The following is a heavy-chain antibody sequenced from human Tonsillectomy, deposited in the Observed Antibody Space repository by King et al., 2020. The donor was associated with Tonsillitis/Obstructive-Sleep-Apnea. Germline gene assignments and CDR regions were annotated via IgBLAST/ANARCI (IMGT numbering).Heavy chain of an antibody. CDR1: GDSITSGAYY. CDR2: IYYSGST. CDR3: VRGHNVVALNNWFDP. Sequence: VQLQESGPGLVKPSQTLSLTCTVSGDSITSGAYYWTWIRQHPGKGLEWIGNIYYSGSTYYNPSLKSRLIISVDTSKNQFSLKLSSMTAADTAVYYCVRGHNVVALNNWFDPWGQGTLVTVSS. D-gene: IGHD2-8*01. J-gene: IGHJ5*02. V-gene: IGHV4-31*03.